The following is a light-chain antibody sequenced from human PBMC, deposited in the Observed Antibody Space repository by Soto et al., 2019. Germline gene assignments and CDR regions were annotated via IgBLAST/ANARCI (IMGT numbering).Light chain of an antibody. CDR1: QSVSNYY. Sequence: ELVFAQCPGTLSLSPWERSTLSCRASQSVSNYYLAWYQKTPSQATRLLIYGASYRATGIPDRFSGSGSGKDFTLTISRLEPEDFAVYYCQQYGSSGTFGQGTKVDIK. J-gene: IGKJ1*01. CDR2: GAS. V-gene: IGKV3-20*01. CDR3: QQYGSSGT.